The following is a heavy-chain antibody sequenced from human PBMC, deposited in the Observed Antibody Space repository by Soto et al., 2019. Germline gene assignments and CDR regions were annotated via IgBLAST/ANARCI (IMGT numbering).Heavy chain of an antibody. V-gene: IGHV1-69*06. J-gene: IGHJ6*02. CDR2: IIPIFGTA. Sequence: QVQLVQSGAEVKKPGSSVKVSCKASGGTFSSYAISWVRQAPGQGLEWMGGIIPIFGTANYAQKFQGRVTITADKSTSTAYMELSSLRSEDTAVYYCARVWFGELSDGYYSYGMDVWGQGTTVTVSS. CDR3: ARVWFGELSDGYYSYGMDV. D-gene: IGHD3-10*01. CDR1: GGTFSSYA.